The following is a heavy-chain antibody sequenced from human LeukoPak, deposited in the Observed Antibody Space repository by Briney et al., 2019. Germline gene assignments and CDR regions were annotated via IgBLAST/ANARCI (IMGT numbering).Heavy chain of an antibody. J-gene: IGHJ4*02. V-gene: IGHV4-39*02. CDR1: GGSISSSSYY. D-gene: IGHD6-19*01. Sequence: SETLSLTCTVSGGSISSSSYYWGWIRQPPGKGLEWIGSIYYSGSTYYNPSLKSRVTISVDTSKNQFSLKLCSVTAADTALYYCARDRAGTFDYWGQGTLVTVSS. CDR2: IYYSGST. CDR3: ARDRAGTFDY.